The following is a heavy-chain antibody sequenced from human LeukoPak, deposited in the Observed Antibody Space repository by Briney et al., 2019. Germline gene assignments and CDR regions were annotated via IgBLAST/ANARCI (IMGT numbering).Heavy chain of an antibody. V-gene: IGHV3-43*01. J-gene: IGHJ4*02. Sequence: GGSLRLSCAASGFTFDDYTMHWVRQAPGKGLEWVSLISWDGGSTYYADSVEGRFTISRDNSKNSLYLQMNSLRTEDTALYYCAKGPGDWSRWGYYFDYWGQGTLVTVSS. D-gene: IGHD6-13*01. CDR1: GFTFDDYT. CDR3: AKGPGDWSRWGYYFDY. CDR2: ISWDGGST.